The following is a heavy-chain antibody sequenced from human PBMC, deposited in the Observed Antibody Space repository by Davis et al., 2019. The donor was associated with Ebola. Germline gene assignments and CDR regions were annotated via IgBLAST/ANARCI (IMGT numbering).Heavy chain of an antibody. D-gene: IGHD4-17*01. CDR2: ISGSGGST. CDR1: GFTFTTAW. J-gene: IGHJ2*01. Sequence: GGSLRLSCAASGFTFTTAWMSWVRQAPGKGLEWVSLISGSGGSTYYADSVKGRFTISRDNSENTVYLQMNSLRAEDTAVYYCTRHVSGDFWYFDLWGRGTLVTVSS. CDR3: TRHVSGDFWYFDL. V-gene: IGHV3-23*01.